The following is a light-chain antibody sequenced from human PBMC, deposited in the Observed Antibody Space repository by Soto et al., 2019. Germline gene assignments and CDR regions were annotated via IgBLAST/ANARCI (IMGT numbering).Light chain of an antibody. CDR1: QSVSSY. Sequence: EIVLTQSPATLSLSPGERATLSCRASQSVSSYLAWYQQKPGQAPRLLIYDASNRATGIPARFSGSGSGTDFPLTISSLGPEDFAVYYCQQRNNWPPMYTFGQGTKLEIK. CDR3: QQRNNWPPMYT. V-gene: IGKV3-11*01. J-gene: IGKJ2*01. CDR2: DAS.